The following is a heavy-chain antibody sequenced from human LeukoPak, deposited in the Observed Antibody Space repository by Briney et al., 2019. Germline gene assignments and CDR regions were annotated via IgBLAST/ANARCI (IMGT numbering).Heavy chain of an antibody. CDR3: AGDRAIQLWLSLGAFDI. CDR1: GFTFSSYW. V-gene: IGHV3-7*01. D-gene: IGHD5-18*01. J-gene: IGHJ3*02. CDR2: IKQDGSEK. Sequence: GGSLRLSCAASGFTFSSYWMSWVRQAPGKGLEWVANIKQDGSEKYYVDSVKGRFTISRDNAKNSLCLQMNSLRAEDTAVYYCAGDRAIQLWLSLGAFDIWGQGTMVTVSS.